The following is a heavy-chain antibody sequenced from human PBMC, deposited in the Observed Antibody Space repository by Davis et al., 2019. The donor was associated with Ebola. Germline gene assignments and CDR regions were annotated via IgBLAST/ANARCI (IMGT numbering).Heavy chain of an antibody. D-gene: IGHD3-10*01. CDR3: ARRITMVQGVIISEDWFDP. V-gene: IGHV4-61*09. CDR2: IYTSGST. Sequence: PSETLSLTCTVSGGSISSGSYYWSWIRQPAGKGLEWIGHIYTSGSTNYNPSLKSRVTISVDTSKNQFSLKLSSVTAADTAVYYCARRITMVQGVIISEDWFDPWGQGTLVTVSS. CDR1: GGSISSGSYY. J-gene: IGHJ5*02.